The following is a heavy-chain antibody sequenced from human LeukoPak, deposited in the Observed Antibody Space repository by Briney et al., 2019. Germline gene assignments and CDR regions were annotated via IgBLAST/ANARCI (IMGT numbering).Heavy chain of an antibody. CDR3: AKDSYVSGRPLHTFDV. J-gene: IGHJ3*01. CDR1: GFTFSTYG. CDR2: ISYDGGNK. V-gene: IGHV3-30*18. Sequence: GGSLRLSCAASGFTFSTYGMHWVRQAPGKGLEWVAVISYDGGNKYYSDSVKGRFTISRDNSKNTLYLQMNSLRAEDTAVYYCAKDSYVSGRPLHTFDVWGQGTMVTVSS. D-gene: IGHD3-10*01.